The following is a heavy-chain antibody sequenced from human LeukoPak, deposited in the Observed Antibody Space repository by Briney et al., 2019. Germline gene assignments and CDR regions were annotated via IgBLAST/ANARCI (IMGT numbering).Heavy chain of an antibody. CDR2: INTDTGNP. V-gene: IGHV7-4-1*02. CDR1: GYTFTSYA. D-gene: IGHD4-17*01. Sequence: ASVKVSCKASGYTFTSYAMNWVRQAPGQGLEWMGWINTDTGNPTYAQGFTGRFVFSLDTSVSTAYLQISSLKAEDTAVYYCARVVDHDYGDYEFDYWGQGTLVTVSS. CDR3: ARVVDHDYGDYEFDY. J-gene: IGHJ4*02.